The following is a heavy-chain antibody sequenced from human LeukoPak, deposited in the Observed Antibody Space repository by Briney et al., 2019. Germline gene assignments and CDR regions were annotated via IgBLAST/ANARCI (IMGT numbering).Heavy chain of an antibody. J-gene: IGHJ4*02. CDR2: IIPIFGTA. CDR1: GGAFSSYA. Sequence: GASVKVSCKASGGAFSSYAISWVRQAPGQGLEWMGGIIPIFGTANYAQEFQGRVTITADESTSTAYMELSSLRSEDTAVYYWARDALHSRPFDYWGQGTLVTVSS. CDR3: ARDALHSRPFDY. V-gene: IGHV1-69*13.